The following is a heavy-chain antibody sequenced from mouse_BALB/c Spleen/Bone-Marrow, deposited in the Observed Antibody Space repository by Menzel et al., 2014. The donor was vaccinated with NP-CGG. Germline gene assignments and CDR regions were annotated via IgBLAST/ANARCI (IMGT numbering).Heavy chain of an antibody. D-gene: IGHD2-12*01. CDR1: GFTFSSYG. CDR3: ARDAVYVSWFAY. Sequence: EVMLVESGGGLVQPGGSLKLSCAASGFTFSSYGMSWVRQTPDKRLEFVATINTNGGDTYYPDSVKGRFTISRDNAKNTPYLQKSSLKSEDTAMYTCARDAVYVSWFAYWGQGTLVTVSA. J-gene: IGHJ3*01. CDR2: INTNGGDT. V-gene: IGHV5-6-3*01.